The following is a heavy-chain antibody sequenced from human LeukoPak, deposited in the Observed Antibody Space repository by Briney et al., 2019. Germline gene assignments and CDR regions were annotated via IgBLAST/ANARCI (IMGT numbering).Heavy chain of an antibody. D-gene: IGHD3-9*01. J-gene: IGHJ4*02. CDR1: GFTLSSYW. Sequence: PGGSLRLSCAASGFTLSSYWMSWVRQAPGKGLEWVANIKQDGSEKYYVDSVKGRFTISRDNAKNSLYLQMNSMRAEDTDVYYCARDPPTGDWLPLFDYWGQGTLVTVSS. V-gene: IGHV3-7*03. CDR2: IKQDGSEK. CDR3: ARDPPTGDWLPLFDY.